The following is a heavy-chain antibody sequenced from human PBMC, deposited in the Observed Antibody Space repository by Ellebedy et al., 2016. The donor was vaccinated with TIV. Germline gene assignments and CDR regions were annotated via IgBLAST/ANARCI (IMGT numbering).Heavy chain of an antibody. CDR3: ARGDRIRYFDWLHDDLTLNFDY. V-gene: IGHV1-18*04. J-gene: IGHJ4*02. CDR1: GYTFTSYY. D-gene: IGHD3-9*01. CDR2: ISAYNGNT. Sequence: ASVKVSCXASGYTFTSYYMHWVRQAPGQGLEWMGWISAYNGNTNYAQKLQGRVTMTTDTSTSTAYMELRSLRSDDTAVYYCARGDRIRYFDWLHDDLTLNFDYWGQGTLVTVSS.